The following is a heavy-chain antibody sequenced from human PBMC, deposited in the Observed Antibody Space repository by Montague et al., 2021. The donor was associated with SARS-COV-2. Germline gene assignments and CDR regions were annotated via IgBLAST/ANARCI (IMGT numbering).Heavy chain of an antibody. CDR1: GGSISSYY. J-gene: IGHJ2*01. V-gene: IGHV4-59*01. Sequence: SETLSLTCTVSGGSISSYYWNWIRQSPGKGLEWIGYIYYSGSTKYNPSFKSRVTMFVDTSKRQMSLRLNSVTAADTAVYYCAGDRGRFWHFDLWGRGTLVTVSS. CDR2: IYYSGST. CDR3: AGDRGRFWHFDL. D-gene: IGHD5-12*01.